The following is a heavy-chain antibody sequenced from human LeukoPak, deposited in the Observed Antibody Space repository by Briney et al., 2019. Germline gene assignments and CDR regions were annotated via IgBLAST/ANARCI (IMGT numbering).Heavy chain of an antibody. CDR3: ARSVYYDSSGYYYDPYYYYGMDV. V-gene: IGHV4-34*01. D-gene: IGHD3-22*01. CDR1: GGSFSGYY. CDR2: INHSGST. J-gene: IGHJ6*02. Sequence: SETLSLTCAVHGGSFSGYYWSWIRPPPRKGVEWVGEINHSGSTNYNPSLKSRVTISVDTSKNQFSLKLSSVTDADTAVYYCARSVYYDSSGYYYDPYYYYGMDVWGQGTTVTASS.